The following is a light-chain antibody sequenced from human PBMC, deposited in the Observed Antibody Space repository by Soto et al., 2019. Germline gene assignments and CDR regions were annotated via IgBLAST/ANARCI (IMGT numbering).Light chain of an antibody. J-gene: IGKJ1*01. V-gene: IGKV1-5*03. CDR2: KAS. CDR1: QTISSW. Sequence: DIQMPQSPSSLSSSVGDRVTITCRASQTISSWLAWYQQKPGKAPKLLIYKASTLKSGVPSRFSGSGSGTEFTLTISSLQPEDFATYYCLQHNSYPWTFGQGTKVAIK. CDR3: LQHNSYPWT.